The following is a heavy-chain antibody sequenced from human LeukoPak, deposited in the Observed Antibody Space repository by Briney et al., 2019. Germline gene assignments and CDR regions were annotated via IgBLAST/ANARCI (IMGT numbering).Heavy chain of an antibody. V-gene: IGHV3-11*04. D-gene: IGHD5-12*01. Sequence: GGSLRLSCAASGFTFSDYYMSWIRQAPGKGLEWVSYISSSGSTIYYADSVKGRFTISRDNAKNSLYLQMNSLRGEDTAVYYCARVQWLRDDVFDVWGQGTMVTVSS. CDR3: ARVQWLRDDVFDV. J-gene: IGHJ3*01. CDR1: GFTFSDYY. CDR2: ISSSGSTI.